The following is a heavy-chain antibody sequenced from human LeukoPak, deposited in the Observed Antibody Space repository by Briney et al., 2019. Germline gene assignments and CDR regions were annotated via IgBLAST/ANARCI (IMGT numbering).Heavy chain of an antibody. CDR2: ISSSSSYI. J-gene: IGHJ4*02. V-gene: IGHV3-21*01. CDR1: GFTFSSYS. D-gene: IGHD6-19*01. Sequence: GGSLRLSCAASGFTFSSYSMNWVRQAPGKGLEWVSSISSSSSYIYYADSVKGRFTISRDNAKNSLYLQMNSLRAEDTAVYYCARDIEVAVAAPDYWGQGTLITVSS. CDR3: ARDIEVAVAAPDY.